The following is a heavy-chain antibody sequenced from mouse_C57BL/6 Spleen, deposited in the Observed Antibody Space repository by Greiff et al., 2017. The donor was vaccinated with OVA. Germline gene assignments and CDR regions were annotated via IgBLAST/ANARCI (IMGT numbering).Heavy chain of an antibody. D-gene: IGHD1-1*01. CDR2: IYPGDGDT. CDR1: GYAFSSSW. CDR3: ARSHYYGSSPYWYLDV. V-gene: IGHV1-82*01. Sequence: QVQLQQSGPELVKPGASVKISCKASGYAFSSSWMNWVKQRPGQGLEWIGRIYPGDGDTNYNGKFKGKATLTADKSSSTAYMQLSSLTSEDSAVYFCARSHYYGSSPYWYLDVWGTGTTVTVSS. J-gene: IGHJ1*03.